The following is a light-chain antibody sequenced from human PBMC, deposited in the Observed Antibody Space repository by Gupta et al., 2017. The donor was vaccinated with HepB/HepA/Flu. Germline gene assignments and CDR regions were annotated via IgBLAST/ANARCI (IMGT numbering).Light chain of an antibody. Sequence: EIGFTQSPGTLSLSPGERATLSCRASQSIDRISLAWYQQKPDQATRLLIHDTSTRANVIPYRFSGSGSAKDFILTRGGLEDEDVAFYYDQQNSDPFAFGQGTRLEIK. V-gene: IGKV3-20*01. CDR1: QSIDRIS. CDR2: DTS. J-gene: IGKJ5*01. CDR3: QQNSDPFA.